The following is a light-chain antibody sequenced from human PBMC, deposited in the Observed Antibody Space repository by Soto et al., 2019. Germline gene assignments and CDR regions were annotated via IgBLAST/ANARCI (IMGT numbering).Light chain of an antibody. Sequence: EIVMTQSPATLSVSPGETATLSCRASQSISSHLAWYQQKPGQAPRLLMHDASAMAAGIPARFSGSGSGTEFLLTSSSLHSEDFADYYCQQYHYRWTFGQGTKVEIK. CDR2: DAS. CDR1: QSISSH. J-gene: IGKJ1*01. V-gene: IGKV3-15*01. CDR3: QQYHYRWT.